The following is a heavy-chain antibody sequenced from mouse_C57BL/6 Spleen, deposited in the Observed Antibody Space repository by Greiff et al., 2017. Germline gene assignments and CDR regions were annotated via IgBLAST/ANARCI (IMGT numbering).Heavy chain of an antibody. Sequence: VQLKESGPELVKPGASVKISCKASGYSFTGYYMNWVKQSPEKSLEWIGEINPSTGGTTYNQKFKAKATLTVDKSSSTAYMQLKSLTSEDSAVYYCAREGKKLPFAYWGQGTLVTVSA. J-gene: IGHJ3*01. CDR3: AREGKKLPFAY. CDR1: GYSFTGYY. CDR2: INPSTGGT. V-gene: IGHV1-42*01. D-gene: IGHD2-1*01.